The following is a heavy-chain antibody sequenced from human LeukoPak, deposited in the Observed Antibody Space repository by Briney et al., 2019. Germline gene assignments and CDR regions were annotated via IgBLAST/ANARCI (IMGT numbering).Heavy chain of an antibody. CDR3: ARWRLNYYGSGSYYKGPGFDY. D-gene: IGHD3-10*01. J-gene: IGHJ4*02. Sequence: PSETLSLTCTVSGGSISSYYWSWIRQPPGKGLEWIGYIYYSGSTNYNPSLKSRVTISVDTSKNQFSLKLTSVTAADTAVYYCARWRLNYYGSGSYYKGPGFDYWGQGTLVAVSS. V-gene: IGHV4-59*01. CDR1: GGSISSYY. CDR2: IYYSGST.